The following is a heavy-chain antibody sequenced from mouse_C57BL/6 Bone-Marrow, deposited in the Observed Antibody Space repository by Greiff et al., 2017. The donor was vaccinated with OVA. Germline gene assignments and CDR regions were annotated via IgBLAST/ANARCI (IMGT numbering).Heavy chain of an antibody. Sequence: QVQLQQPGAELVKPGASVKLSCKASGYTFISYWMHWVKQRPGQGLEWIGMIHPNSGSTNYNEKFKSKATLTVDKSSSTAYMQLSSLTSEDSAVYYCARRGYYGSGSYFDYWGQGTTLTVSS. J-gene: IGHJ2*01. V-gene: IGHV1-64*01. CDR3: ARRGYYGSGSYFDY. D-gene: IGHD1-1*01. CDR1: GYTFISYW. CDR2: IHPNSGST.